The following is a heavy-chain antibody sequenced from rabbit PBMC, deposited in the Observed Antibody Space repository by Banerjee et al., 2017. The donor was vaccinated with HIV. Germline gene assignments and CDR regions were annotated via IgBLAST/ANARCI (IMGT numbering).Heavy chain of an antibody. CDR1: GFSLSNYD. CDR3: GTGYAGHNILHL. CDR2: ISYGDNT. V-gene: IGHV1S69*01. D-gene: IGHD4-2*01. Sequence: QSVEESGGRLVTPGTPLTLTCTVSGFSLSNYDMTWVRQAPGKGLEWLGVISYGDNTYYASWAKGRFTISKTSSTTVDLKMTSLTTEDTATYFCGTGYAGHNILHLRGPGTLVTVS. J-gene: IGHJ6*01.